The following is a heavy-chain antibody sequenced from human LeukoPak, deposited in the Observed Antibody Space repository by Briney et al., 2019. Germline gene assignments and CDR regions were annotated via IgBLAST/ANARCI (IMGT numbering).Heavy chain of an antibody. CDR1: GGSISSYY. D-gene: IGHD1-26*01. Sequence: SETLSLTCTVSGGSISSYYWSWIRQPPGKGLEWIGYIYYSGSTNYNPSLKSRVTISVDTSKNQFSLKLSSVTAADTAVYYCARAWGPGATHFDYWGQGTLVTVSS. CDR3: ARAWGPGATHFDY. V-gene: IGHV4-59*08. CDR2: IYYSGST. J-gene: IGHJ4*02.